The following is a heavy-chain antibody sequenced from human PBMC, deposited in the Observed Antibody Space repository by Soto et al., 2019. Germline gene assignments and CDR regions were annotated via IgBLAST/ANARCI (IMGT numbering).Heavy chain of an antibody. J-gene: IGHJ4*02. CDR3: ARDRYSDPLWGQDDFDY. D-gene: IGHD4-17*01. CDR2: ISDSGNST. V-gene: IGHV3-23*01. Sequence: EAQLLESGGGLVQPGGSLRLSCAASGFTFSSYAMSWVHQAPGKGLEWVSTISDSGNSTYSADSVKGRFTISRDNSKNTLYLQMNSLRAEDTAVYYCARDRYSDPLWGQDDFDYWGQGTLVTVSS. CDR1: GFTFSSYA.